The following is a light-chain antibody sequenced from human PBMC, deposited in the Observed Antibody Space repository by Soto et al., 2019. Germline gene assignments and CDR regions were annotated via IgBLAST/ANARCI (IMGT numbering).Light chain of an antibody. V-gene: IGKV3-20*01. Sequence: EIVLTQSPATLSLSPGERATLSCRASQSVSSNSLAWYQQKPGQAPRLLIYGASSRATGIPDRFSGSGSGTDFTLTISRLEPEDFAVYYCQQYGSSSWTFGQGTKVDIK. CDR2: GAS. J-gene: IGKJ1*01. CDR3: QQYGSSSWT. CDR1: QSVSSNS.